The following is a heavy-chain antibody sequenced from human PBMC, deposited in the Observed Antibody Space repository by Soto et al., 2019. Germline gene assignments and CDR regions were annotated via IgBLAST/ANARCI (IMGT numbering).Heavy chain of an antibody. D-gene: IGHD2-2*01. CDR3: ARDRTLRYCSSTSCYSGTEVWFDP. CDR2: IYYSGST. Sequence: PSETLSLTCTVSGGSISSYCWSWIRQPPGKGLEWIGYIYYSGSTNYNPSLKSRVTISVDTSKNQFSLKLSSVTAADTAVYYCARDRTLRYCSSTSCYSGTEVWFDPWGQGTLVTVSS. V-gene: IGHV4-59*01. J-gene: IGHJ5*02. CDR1: GGSISSYC.